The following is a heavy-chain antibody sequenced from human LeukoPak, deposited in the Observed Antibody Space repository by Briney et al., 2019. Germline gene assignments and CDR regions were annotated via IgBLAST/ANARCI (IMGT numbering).Heavy chain of an antibody. D-gene: IGHD3-3*01. CDR3: AREQGYDFWSGPLD. J-gene: IGHJ4*02. V-gene: IGHV3-7*01. Sequence: GGSLRLSCAASGFTFSSYWMSWVRQAPGKGLEWVANIKQDGSEKYYVDSVKGRFTISRDNAKNSLYLQMNSLRAEDTAVYYCAREQGYDFWSGPLDWGQGPLVPVSS. CDR1: GFTFSSYW. CDR2: IKQDGSEK.